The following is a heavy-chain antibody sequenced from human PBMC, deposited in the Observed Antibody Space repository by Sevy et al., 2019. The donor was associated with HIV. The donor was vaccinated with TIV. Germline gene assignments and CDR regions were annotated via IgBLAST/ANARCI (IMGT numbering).Heavy chain of an antibody. J-gene: IGHJ4*02. CDR1: GFTFSDYY. V-gene: IGHV3-11*01. CDR3: ASIDN. CDR2: ISNTGGTM. Sequence: GGSLRLSCAASGFTFSDYYMSWIRQAPGKGLEWISYISNTGGTMYYADSVKSRFTISRDNAKKSLYLEMSSLRAEDTAVYYCASIDNWGQGTLVTVSS.